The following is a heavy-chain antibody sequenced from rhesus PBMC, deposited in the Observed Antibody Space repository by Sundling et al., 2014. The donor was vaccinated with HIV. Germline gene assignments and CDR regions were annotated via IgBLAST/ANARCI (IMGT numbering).Heavy chain of an antibody. Sequence: QVQLQESGPGLVKPSETLSLTCAVSGDSISGYFWNWIRQIPGKGLEWIGFIGDSGGRTYYNPSLKSRVTIATDTSKNHFSLKLTSVTAADTAVYYCAREEWQLYVDYWGQGVLVTVSS. D-gene: IGHD1-44*02. J-gene: IGHJ4*01. CDR3: AREEWQLYVDY. V-gene: IGHV4-165*01. CDR1: GDSISGYF. CDR2: IGDSGGRT.